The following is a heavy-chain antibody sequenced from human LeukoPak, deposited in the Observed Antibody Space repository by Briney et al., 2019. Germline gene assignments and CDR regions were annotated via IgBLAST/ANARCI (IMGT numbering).Heavy chain of an antibody. D-gene: IGHD3-10*01. Sequence: GGSLRLSCAASGFTFSSYAMSWVRQAPGKGLEWVSAISGSGGSTYYADSVKGRFTISRDNSKNTLYLQMNSLRAEDRAVYYCAKAPRYSSSSGYYYGSGSLDYWGQGTLVTVSS. CDR3: AKAPRYSSSSGYYYGSGSLDY. CDR2: ISGSGGST. CDR1: GFTFSSYA. V-gene: IGHV3-23*01. J-gene: IGHJ4*02.